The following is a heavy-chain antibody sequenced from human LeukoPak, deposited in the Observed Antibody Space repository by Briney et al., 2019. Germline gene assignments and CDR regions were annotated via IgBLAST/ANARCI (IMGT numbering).Heavy chain of an antibody. D-gene: IGHD3-22*01. J-gene: IGHJ1*01. CDR2: ISAYNGNT. V-gene: IGHV1-18*01. Sequence: GASVKVSCTASGYTFTSYGISWVRQAPGQGLEWMGWISAYNGNTNYAQKLQGRVTMTTDTSTSTAYMELRSLRSDDTAVYYCARDRLRDSSGYYPIPEYFQHWGQGTLVTVSS. CDR1: GYTFTSYG. CDR3: ARDRLRDSSGYYPIPEYFQH.